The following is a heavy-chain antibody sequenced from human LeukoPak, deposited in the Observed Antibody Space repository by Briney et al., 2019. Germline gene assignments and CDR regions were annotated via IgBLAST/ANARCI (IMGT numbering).Heavy chain of an antibody. Sequence: GGSLRLSCAASGFTFSSYSMNWVRQAPGKGLEWVSSISSSSSYIYYADSVKGRFTISRDNAKNSLYLQMNSLRVEDTAIYYCVRAGRVATEDWGQGTLVTVSS. CDR2: ISSSSSYI. V-gene: IGHV3-21*01. J-gene: IGHJ4*02. CDR3: VRAGRVATED. CDR1: GFTFSSYS. D-gene: IGHD6-13*01.